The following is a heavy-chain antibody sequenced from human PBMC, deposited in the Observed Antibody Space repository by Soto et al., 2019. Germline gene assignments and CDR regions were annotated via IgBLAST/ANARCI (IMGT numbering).Heavy chain of an antibody. CDR3: ARWLPLPYNWFDP. CDR1: GGSISSSSYY. D-gene: IGHD3-22*01. V-gene: IGHV4-39*01. J-gene: IGHJ5*02. Sequence: SETLSLTCTVSGGSISSSSYYWGWIRQPPGKGLEWIGSIYYSGSTYYNPSVKSRLPISVDTSKNQFSLKRASVTAADTAVYYCARWLPLPYNWFDPWGQGTLVTVSS. CDR2: IYYSGST.